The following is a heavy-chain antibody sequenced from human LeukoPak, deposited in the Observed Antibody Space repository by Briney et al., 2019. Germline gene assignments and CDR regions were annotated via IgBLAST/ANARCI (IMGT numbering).Heavy chain of an antibody. CDR2: IYHSGST. Sequence: PSETLSLTCIVSGGSISSGGYYWSWIRQPPGKGLEWIGYIYHSGSTYYNPSLKSRVTISVDRSKNQFSLKLSSVTAADTAVYYCARGAMSGSYLGFVNYFGYWGQGTLVTVSS. CDR3: ARGAMSGSYLGFVNYFGY. D-gene: IGHD1-26*01. CDR1: GGSISSGGYY. J-gene: IGHJ4*02. V-gene: IGHV4-30-2*01.